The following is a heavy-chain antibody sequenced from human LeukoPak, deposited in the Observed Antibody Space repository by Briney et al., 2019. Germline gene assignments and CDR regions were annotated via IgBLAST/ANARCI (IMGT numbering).Heavy chain of an antibody. J-gene: IGHJ3*02. V-gene: IGHV3-30-3*01. CDR3: ARGQTPPDAFDI. CDR1: GFTFSSYA. Sequence: QTGGSLRLSCAASGFTFSSYAMHWVRQAPGKGLEWVAVISYDGSNKYYADSVKGRFTISRDNSKNTLYLQMNSLRAEDTAVYYCARGQTPPDAFDIWGQGTMVTVSS. CDR2: ISYDGSNK.